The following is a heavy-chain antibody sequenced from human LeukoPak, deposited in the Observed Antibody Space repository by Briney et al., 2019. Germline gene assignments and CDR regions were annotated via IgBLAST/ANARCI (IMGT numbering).Heavy chain of an antibody. V-gene: IGHV3-21*01. CDR1: GFTFSSYS. CDR2: ISSSSSYV. D-gene: IGHD1-26*01. Sequence: GGSLRLSCAASGFTFSSYSMNWVRQAPGKGLEWVSSISSSSSYVYYADSVKGRFTVSRDNAKNSLYLQMNSLRAEDTAVYYCARDEVGGSYYPPASNAFDIWGQGTMVTVSS. J-gene: IGHJ3*02. CDR3: ARDEVGGSYYPPASNAFDI.